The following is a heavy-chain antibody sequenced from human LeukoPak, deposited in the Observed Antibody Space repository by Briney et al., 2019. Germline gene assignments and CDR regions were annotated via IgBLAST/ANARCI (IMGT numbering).Heavy chain of an antibody. J-gene: IGHJ4*02. CDR3: AGPYSNYAGYFDY. Sequence: SETLSLTCTVSGGSISSSSYYWGWIRQPPGKGLEWIGSIYFGGSTYYNPSLKSRATISIDTSKNQFSLKLSSVTAADTAVYYCAGPYSNYAGYFDYWGQGTLVTVSS. CDR1: GGSISSSSYY. V-gene: IGHV4-39*01. CDR2: IYFGGST. D-gene: IGHD4-11*01.